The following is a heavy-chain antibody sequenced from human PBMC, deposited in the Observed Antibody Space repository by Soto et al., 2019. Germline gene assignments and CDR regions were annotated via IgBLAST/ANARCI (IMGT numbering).Heavy chain of an antibody. CDR3: ASRWGYAFDI. V-gene: IGHV4-4*02. CDR1: GGSISSSNW. Sequence: SDAVSLTGALCGGSISSSNWWRWVPQPPGQGLACIGEIYPSGSTNYHPSLKSRATRSLHKSKNHLSLKLSSVTAAATAVYYCASRWGYAFDIRGQGTMVTAS. CDR2: IYPSGST. J-gene: IGHJ3*02. D-gene: IGHD1-26*01.